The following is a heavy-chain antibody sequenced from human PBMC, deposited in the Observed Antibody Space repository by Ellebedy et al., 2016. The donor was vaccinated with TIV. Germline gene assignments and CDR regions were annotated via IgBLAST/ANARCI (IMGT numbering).Heavy chain of an antibody. Sequence: PGGSLRLSCAASGFTFSSYAMSWVRQAPGKGLEWVSTISHTGSRTYYADSVEGRFTISRDNSKKTLYLQMNSLRAEDTAIYYCAKGRGGGSGSSAPRYYFDYWGLGTLVTVSS. V-gene: IGHV3-23*01. CDR1: GFTFSSYA. CDR3: AKGRGGGSGSSAPRYYFDY. CDR2: ISHTGSRT. D-gene: IGHD2-2*01. J-gene: IGHJ4*02.